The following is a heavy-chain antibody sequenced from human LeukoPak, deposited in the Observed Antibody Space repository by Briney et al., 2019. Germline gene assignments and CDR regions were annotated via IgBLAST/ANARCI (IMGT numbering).Heavy chain of an antibody. CDR2: ISGSGTSI. Sequence: GGSLRLSCAASGFTFSSYEMNWVRQAPGKGLEWISYISGSGTSIYHANSVKGRFTISRDNAKNSVYLQMNSLRAEDTAVYYCARSYTGSPRNWFDSWGQGTLVTVSS. D-gene: IGHD1-26*01. V-gene: IGHV3-48*03. J-gene: IGHJ5*01. CDR1: GFTFSSYE. CDR3: ARSYTGSPRNWFDS.